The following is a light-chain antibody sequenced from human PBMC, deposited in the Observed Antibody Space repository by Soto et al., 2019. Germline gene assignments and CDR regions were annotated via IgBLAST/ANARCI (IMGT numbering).Light chain of an antibody. CDR2: DVN. CDR3: TSWTTSTTMI. Sequence: QSVLTQPASVSGSPGQSFTISCTGTSSDIGAYNFVSWYQQHPGKAPKLMLYDVNIRPSGVSNRFSGSKSGNTASLTISGLQAEDEADYYCTSWTTSTTMIFGGGTQLTVL. J-gene: IGLJ2*01. CDR1: SSDIGAYNF. V-gene: IGLV2-14*03.